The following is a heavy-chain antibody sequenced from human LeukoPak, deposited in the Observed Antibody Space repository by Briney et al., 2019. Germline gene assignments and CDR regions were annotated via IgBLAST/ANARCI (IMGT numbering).Heavy chain of an antibody. D-gene: IGHD3-9*01. V-gene: IGHV3-30*18. Sequence: GGSPRLSCAASGFTFSSYGMHWVRQAPGKGLEWVAVISYDGSNKYYADSVKGRFTISRDNSKNTLYLQMNSLRAEDTAVYYCAKDIILAGYYSPDYWGQGTLVTVSS. CDR1: GFTFSSYG. CDR3: AKDIILAGYYSPDY. CDR2: ISYDGSNK. J-gene: IGHJ4*02.